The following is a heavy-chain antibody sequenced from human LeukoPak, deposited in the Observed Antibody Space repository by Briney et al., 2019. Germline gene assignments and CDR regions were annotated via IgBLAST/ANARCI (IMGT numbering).Heavy chain of an antibody. V-gene: IGHV3-30*02. CDR1: GFTFSSYG. Sequence: PGGSLRLSCAASGFTFSSYGMHWVRQAPGKGLEWVAFIRYDGSNKYYADSVKGRLTISRDNSKNTLYLQMNSLRAEDTAVYYCAKGDSSGWYGFWYFDLWGRGTLVTVSS. CDR3: AKGDSSGWYGFWYFDL. D-gene: IGHD6-19*01. J-gene: IGHJ2*01. CDR2: IRYDGSNK.